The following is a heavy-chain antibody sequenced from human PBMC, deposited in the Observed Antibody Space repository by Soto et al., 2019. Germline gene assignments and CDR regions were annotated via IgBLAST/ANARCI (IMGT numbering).Heavy chain of an antibody. D-gene: IGHD3-16*01. V-gene: IGHV4-31*03. Sequence: PSETLSLTCIVSGGSIGTGAYYWTWIRQLPGEGLEWIGHIYYSGSTYYNSSLKSRVTISVDTSKNQFSLKLNSVTAADTAVYYCARIRSGVGYNWFDPWGQGTLVTVSS. CDR2: IYYSGST. CDR1: GGSIGTGAYY. CDR3: ARIRSGVGYNWFDP. J-gene: IGHJ5*02.